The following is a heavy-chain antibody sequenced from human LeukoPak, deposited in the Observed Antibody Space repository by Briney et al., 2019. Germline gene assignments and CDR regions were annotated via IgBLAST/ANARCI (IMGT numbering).Heavy chain of an antibody. CDR2: IYYSGST. V-gene: IGHV4-30-4*08. D-gene: IGHD5-24*01. J-gene: IGHJ4*02. CDR1: GGSISSGDYY. Sequence: SETLSLTCTVSGGSISSGDYYWSWIRQPPGKGLEWIGYIYYSGSTYYNPSLKSRLTISVDTSKNQFSLKLSSETAADTAVYYCARKRRDGYNLGYFDYWGQGTLVTVSS. CDR3: ARKRRDGYNLGYFDY.